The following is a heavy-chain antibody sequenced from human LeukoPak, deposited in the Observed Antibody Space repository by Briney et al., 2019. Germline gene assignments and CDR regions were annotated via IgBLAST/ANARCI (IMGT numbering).Heavy chain of an antibody. V-gene: IGHV5-51*01. CDR3: ARVNGWYYFDS. Sequence: GESLKISCKASGYDFTNYWIGWVRKMPGKGLEWMGIFYPGDSDTRYSPSFQGQVTISADKSITTAYLQWSSLEASDTAMYYCARVNGWYYFDSWGQGTLVTVSS. CDR1: GYDFTNYW. CDR2: FYPGDSDT. J-gene: IGHJ4*02. D-gene: IGHD6-19*01.